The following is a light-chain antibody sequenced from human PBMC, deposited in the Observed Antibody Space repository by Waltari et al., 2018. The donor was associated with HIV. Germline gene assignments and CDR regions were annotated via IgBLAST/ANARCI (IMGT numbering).Light chain of an antibody. CDR1: GRDLSSYDC. Sequence: QSALTQPASVSGSPGQSITVSCSGSGRDLSSYDCVSWFQQHPDKAPKLIIFHVNNRPSGISSRFSASKSGRTASLTISGLQPDDEADYFCCAYTSRGTWVFGGGTRVTVL. J-gene: IGLJ3*02. CDR3: CAYTSRGTWV. CDR2: HVN. V-gene: IGLV2-14*03.